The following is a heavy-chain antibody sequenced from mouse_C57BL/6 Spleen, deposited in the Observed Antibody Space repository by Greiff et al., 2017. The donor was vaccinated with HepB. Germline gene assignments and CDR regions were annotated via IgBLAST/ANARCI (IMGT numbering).Heavy chain of an antibody. Sequence: EVQVVESGGGLVKPGGSLKLSCAASGFTFSDYGMHWVRQAPEKGLEWVAYISSGSSTIYYADTVKGRFTISRDNAKNTLFLQLTSLRSEDTAMYYCARCYDSSYSYYFDYWGQGTTLTVSS. D-gene: IGHD1-1*01. CDR1: GFTFSDYG. CDR3: ARCYDSSYSYYFDY. CDR2: ISSGSSTI. V-gene: IGHV5-17*01. J-gene: IGHJ2*01.